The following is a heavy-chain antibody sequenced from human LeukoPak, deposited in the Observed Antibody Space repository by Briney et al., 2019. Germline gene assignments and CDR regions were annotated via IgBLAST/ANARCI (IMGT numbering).Heavy chain of an antibody. D-gene: IGHD1-1*01. V-gene: IGHV4-34*01. CDR3: ARGPTISETGYFDY. J-gene: IGHJ4*03. CDR2: INHRRDT. CDR1: GGSFSRYY. Sequence: PSETLSLTCAVYGGSFSRYYWSWIRQSPGKGLEWIAEINHRRDTNYNPSVKSRVTISVDTSKNQFSLKVTSLTAADTAVYFCARGPTISETGYFDYWGQGTLVTVSS.